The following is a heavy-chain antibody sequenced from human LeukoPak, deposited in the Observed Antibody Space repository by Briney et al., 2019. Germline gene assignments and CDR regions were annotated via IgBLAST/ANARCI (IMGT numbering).Heavy chain of an antibody. V-gene: IGHV3-23*01. J-gene: IGHJ2*01. CDR3: AKGPAPYCSGGSCYSPHWYFDL. CDR2: TSGSGNTT. Sequence: GGSLRLSCAASGFTVSSNYMSWFRQAPGKGLAWVSATSGSGNTTYFGDSVTGRLTISRDNPKNTVYLQMNSLSAEDTAVYYCAKGPAPYCSGGSCYSPHWYFDLWGRGTLVTVSS. CDR1: GFTVSSNY. D-gene: IGHD2-15*01.